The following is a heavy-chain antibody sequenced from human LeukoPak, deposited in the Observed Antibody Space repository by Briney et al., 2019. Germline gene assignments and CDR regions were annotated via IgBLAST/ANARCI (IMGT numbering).Heavy chain of an antibody. D-gene: IGHD6-6*01. CDR2: MYHRGST. Sequence: KASETLSLTCSVSGYSISSGYYWGWIRQPPGKGLEWIGTMYHRGSTYYNPSLKSRVTISVDTSKNQFSLKLSSVTAADTAVYYCARLRARPPYFYYYYYMDVWGKGTTVTVSS. J-gene: IGHJ6*03. CDR3: ARLRARPPYFYYYYYMDV. V-gene: IGHV4-38-2*02. CDR1: GYSISSGYY.